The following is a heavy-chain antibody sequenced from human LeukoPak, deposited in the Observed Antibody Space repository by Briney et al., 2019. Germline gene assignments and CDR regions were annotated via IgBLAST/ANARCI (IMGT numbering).Heavy chain of an antibody. D-gene: IGHD3-3*01. CDR3: ARHGTPSLLYYDFWSGYYRYGVDV. J-gene: IGHJ6*02. CDR2: IKQDGSDK. Sequence: PGGSLRLSCAASGFRFSSYCMSWVRQAPGKGLEWVAKIKQDGSDKYYVDSVKGRFTISRDNAKNSLYLQMNSLRAEDTAVYYCARHGTPSLLYYDFWSGYYRYGVDVWGQGTTVTVSS. V-gene: IGHV3-7*01. CDR1: GFRFSSYC.